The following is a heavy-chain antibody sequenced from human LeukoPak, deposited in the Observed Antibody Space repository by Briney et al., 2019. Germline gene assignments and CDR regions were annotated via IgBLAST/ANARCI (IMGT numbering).Heavy chain of an antibody. CDR3: ARGGELLNY. Sequence: KSSQTLSLTCNVSGGSVSSGEYYWTWIRQPAGKGLEWIGRIYTSGSTSYSPSLKSRVTISLDTSKNQFSLRLSSVTAADTAVYYCARGGELLNYLGQGTLVTVSS. V-gene: IGHV4-61*02. CDR2: IYTSGST. D-gene: IGHD1-7*01. CDR1: GGSVSSGEYY. J-gene: IGHJ4*02.